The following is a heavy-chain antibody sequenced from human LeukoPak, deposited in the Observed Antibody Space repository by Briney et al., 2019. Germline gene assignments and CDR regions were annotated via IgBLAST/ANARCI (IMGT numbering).Heavy chain of an antibody. D-gene: IGHD5-12*01. V-gene: IGHV5-51*01. CDR1: GYSFTSYW. CDR3: ARLGFDMDIVATITDYFDY. J-gene: IGHJ4*02. Sequence: GESLKISCKGSGYSFTSYWIGWVRQMPGKGLEWMGIIYPGDSDTRYSPSFQGQVTISADKSISTAYLQWSSLKASDTAMYYCARLGFDMDIVATITDYFDYWGQGTLVTVSS. CDR2: IYPGDSDT.